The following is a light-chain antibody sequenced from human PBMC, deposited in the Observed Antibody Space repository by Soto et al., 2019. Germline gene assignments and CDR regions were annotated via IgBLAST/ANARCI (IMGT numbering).Light chain of an antibody. CDR2: DNN. V-gene: IGLV1-40*01. J-gene: IGLJ2*01. CDR3: QSYDTSLRGVV. CDR1: RSNLGAGFG. Sequence: QSVLTQPPSVSGAPGQRVTLSCTGSRSNLGAGFGVHWYQQLPGTAPKLLIYDNNNRPSGVPDRFSGSKSGTSASLAITGLQAEDEAVYSCQSYDTSLRGVVFGGGTQLTVL.